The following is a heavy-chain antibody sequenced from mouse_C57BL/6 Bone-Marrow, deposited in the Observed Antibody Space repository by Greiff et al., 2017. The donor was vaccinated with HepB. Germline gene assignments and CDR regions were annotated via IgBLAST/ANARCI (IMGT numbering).Heavy chain of an antibody. Sequence: EVKLMESGGGLVQPGASLKLSCESSEYTFPSYYMPWVRKTPEERLELVAAINSDGGSTYYPDTMERRITISRDNTKKTLYLQMSSLRSEDTAVYYCARRWSPAYWGQGTTLTVSS. J-gene: IGHJ2*01. CDR3: ARRWSPAY. V-gene: IGHV5-2*03. CDR1: EYTFPSYY. CDR2: INSDGGST.